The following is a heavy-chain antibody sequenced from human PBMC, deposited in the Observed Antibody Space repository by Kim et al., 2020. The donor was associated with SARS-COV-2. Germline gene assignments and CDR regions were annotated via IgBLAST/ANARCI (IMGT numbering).Heavy chain of an antibody. Sequence: ASVKVSCKASGYTFSSNAMNWVRQAPGQGPEWMGWINTNTGNPTYAQGFAGRYVFSLDTSVSTAYLQINNLKAEDSAVYYCAAWRLPDSVYCSTSSCQVIYYFEYWGQGTLLTVSS. CDR3: AAWRLPDSVYCSTSSCQVIYYFEY. CDR2: INTNTGNP. CDR1: GYTFSSNA. V-gene: IGHV7-4-1*02. D-gene: IGHD2-2*01. J-gene: IGHJ4*02.